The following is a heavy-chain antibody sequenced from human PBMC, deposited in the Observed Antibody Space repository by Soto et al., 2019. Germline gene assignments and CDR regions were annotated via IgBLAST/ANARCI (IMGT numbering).Heavy chain of an antibody. V-gene: IGHV3-53*01. D-gene: IGHD2-15*01. Sequence: GGSLRLSCAVSGFTVSNNYMSWVRQAPGKGLEGVSVIYSGGYTAYGDSVKGRFTISRDNSKNTLLLQMHSLRADDTAVYYCASSSGDMDNYGLDVWGQGTTVTVSS. CDR1: GFTVSNNY. CDR2: IYSGGYT. J-gene: IGHJ6*02. CDR3: ASSSGDMDNYGLDV.